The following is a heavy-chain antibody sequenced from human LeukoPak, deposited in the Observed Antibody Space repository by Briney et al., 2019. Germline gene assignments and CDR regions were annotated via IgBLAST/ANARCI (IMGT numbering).Heavy chain of an antibody. V-gene: IGHV4-59*01. CDR2: IYYSGST. D-gene: IGHD1-26*01. CDR3: ARDNSFPSGSYLTGDWFDP. CDR1: GGSISSYY. J-gene: IGHJ5*02. Sequence: SETLSLTWTVSGGSISSYYWSWIRQLPGKGLEWIGYIYYSGSTNYNPSLKSRVTISVETSKNQFSLKLSSVTAADTAVYYFARDNSFPSGSYLTGDWFDPWGQGTLVTVSS.